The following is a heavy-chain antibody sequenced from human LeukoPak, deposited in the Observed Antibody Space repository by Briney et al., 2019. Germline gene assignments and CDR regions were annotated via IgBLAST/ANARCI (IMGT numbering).Heavy chain of an antibody. CDR1: GGSFSAYY. Sequence: SETLSLTCAVYGGSFSAYYWTWIRQPPGKGLEWFGEINHSGSSNYNSSLRSRVTISVDTSYKRFSLRLSSVTAADTAVYYCAPRGDIEHSYVYGKWFDPWGQGTRVTVSS. D-gene: IGHD5-18*01. V-gene: IGHV4-34*01. CDR2: INHSGSS. CDR3: APRGDIEHSYVYGKWFDP. J-gene: IGHJ5*02.